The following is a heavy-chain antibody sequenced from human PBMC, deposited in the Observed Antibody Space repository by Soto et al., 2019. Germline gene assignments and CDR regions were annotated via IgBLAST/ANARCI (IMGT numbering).Heavy chain of an antibody. V-gene: IGHV2-5*02. D-gene: IGHD1-1*01. CDR1: GFSLTTLGVG. CDR3: AHNQLTRAANAFDV. Sequence: QITLKESGPTLVKPTQALTLTCSFSGFSLTTLGVGVGWVHQPPGKALEWLALISWDDDRQYSQSLKSRLTIPKDTAKNQVVLRMTNMDPLDTGTYYWAHNQLTRAANAFDVWGQGTIVTVSS. CDR2: ISWDDDR. J-gene: IGHJ3*01.